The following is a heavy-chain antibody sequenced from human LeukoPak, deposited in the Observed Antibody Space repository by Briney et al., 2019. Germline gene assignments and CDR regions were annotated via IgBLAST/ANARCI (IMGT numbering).Heavy chain of an antibody. CDR3: ARTHYYGSGSYYNRGAFDI. CDR2: ISSSSSYI. D-gene: IGHD3-10*01. V-gene: IGHV3-21*01. J-gene: IGHJ3*02. CDR1: GFTFSSYA. Sequence: PGGSLRLSCAASGFTFSSYAMSWVRQAPGKGLEWVSSISSSSSYIYYADSVKGRFTISRDNAKNSLYLQMNSLRAEDTAVYYCARTHYYGSGSYYNRGAFDIWGQGTMVTVPS.